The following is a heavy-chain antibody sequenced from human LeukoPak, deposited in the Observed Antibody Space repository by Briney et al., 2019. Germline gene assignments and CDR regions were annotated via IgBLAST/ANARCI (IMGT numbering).Heavy chain of an antibody. D-gene: IGHD3-10*01. CDR2: ISGSGGST. Sequence: GGSLRLSCAASGFIFSDYGMSWVRQAPGKGLEWVSAISGSGGSTYYADSVKGRFTISRDNAKNSLYLQMNSLRAEDTAVYYCAREGTHMVRDGGSDYWGQGTLVTVSS. CDR3: AREGTHMVRDGGSDY. CDR1: GFIFSDYG. J-gene: IGHJ4*02. V-gene: IGHV3-23*01.